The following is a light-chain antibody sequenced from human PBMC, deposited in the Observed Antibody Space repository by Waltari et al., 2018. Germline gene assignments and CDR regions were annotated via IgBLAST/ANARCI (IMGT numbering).Light chain of an antibody. Sequence: QLVLTQSPSASASLGASVTLTCPLRRGHSSYAIACHQQQPEKGPRYLMKLNSDGSHSKGDGIPDRFSGSSSGAERYLTISSLQSEDEADYYCQTWGTGIRVFGGGTKLTVL. CDR2: LNSDGSH. CDR3: QTWGTGIRV. V-gene: IGLV4-69*01. CDR1: RGHSSYA. J-gene: IGLJ3*02.